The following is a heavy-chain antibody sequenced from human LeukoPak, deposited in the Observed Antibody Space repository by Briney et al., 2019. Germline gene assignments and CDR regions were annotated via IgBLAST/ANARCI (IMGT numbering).Heavy chain of an antibody. Sequence: GGSLRLSCAASGFTFSSYAMSWVRQAPGKGLEWVSAISGSGGSTYYADSVKGRSTIPRDNSKNTLYLQMNSLRAEDTAVYYCANFGDLVLGIDYWGQGTLVTVSS. D-gene: IGHD3-10*01. CDR2: ISGSGGST. CDR3: ANFGDLVLGIDY. CDR1: GFTFSSYA. V-gene: IGHV3-23*01. J-gene: IGHJ4*02.